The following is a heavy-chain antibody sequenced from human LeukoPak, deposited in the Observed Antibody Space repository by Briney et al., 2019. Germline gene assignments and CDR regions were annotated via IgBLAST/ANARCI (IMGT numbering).Heavy chain of an antibody. V-gene: IGHV4-34*01. CDR1: GGSFSGYY. Sequence: SETLSLTCAVYGGSFSGYYWSWIRQPPGKGLEWIGEINHSGSTNYNPSLKSRVTISVDTSKNQFSLKLSSVTAADTAVYYCARGGRSSTSCYLFDYWGQGTLVTVSS. CDR3: ARGGRSSTSCYLFDY. D-gene: IGHD2-2*01. J-gene: IGHJ4*02. CDR2: INHSGST.